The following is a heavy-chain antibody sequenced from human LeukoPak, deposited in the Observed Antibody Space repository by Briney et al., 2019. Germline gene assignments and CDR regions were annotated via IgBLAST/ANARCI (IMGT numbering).Heavy chain of an antibody. Sequence: SETLSLTCTVSGGSINSHSYYWGWIRQPPGKGLEWIGSVYYDGTSYSNPSLRTLVGVFVDTSRDQFSLDLDFVTAADTALYYCVRHISTNTGYFDSCGQGTLVSVSS. D-gene: IGHD5-24*01. CDR1: GGSINSHSYY. CDR2: VYYDGTS. J-gene: IGHJ4*02. V-gene: IGHV4-39*01. CDR3: VRHISTNTGYFDS.